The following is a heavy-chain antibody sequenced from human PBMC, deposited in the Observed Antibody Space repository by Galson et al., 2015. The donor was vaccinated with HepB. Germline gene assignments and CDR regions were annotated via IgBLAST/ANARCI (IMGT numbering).Heavy chain of an antibody. J-gene: IGHJ5*02. CDR2: IWYDGSNK. V-gene: IGHV3-33*01. Sequence: SLRLSCAASGFTFRNYGFHWVRQAPGKGLEWVAAIWYDGSNKFYGDSVKGRFTISRDNSESTLYLQMNSLRVEDTAVYYCARDNLYDSGGHSNWFDPWGQGTLVTVSS. CDR3: ARDNLYDSGGHSNWFDP. CDR1: GFTFRNYG. D-gene: IGHD3-10*01.